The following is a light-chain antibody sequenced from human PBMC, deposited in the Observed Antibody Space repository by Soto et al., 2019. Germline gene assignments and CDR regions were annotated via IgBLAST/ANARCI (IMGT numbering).Light chain of an antibody. CDR3: QSYDSSLSGEV. CDR2: GNS. V-gene: IGLV1-40*01. CDR1: SSNIGAGYD. J-gene: IGLJ3*02. Sequence: QSVLTQPPSVSGAPGQRATISCTGSSSNIGAGYDVHWYQQLPGTAPKLLIFGNSNRPSGVPDRFSGSKSGTSASLAITGLQAEDEADYYGQSYDSSLSGEVVGGGTKLTVL.